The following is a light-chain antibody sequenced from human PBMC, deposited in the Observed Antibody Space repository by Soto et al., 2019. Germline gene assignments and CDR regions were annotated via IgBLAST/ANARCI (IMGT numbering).Light chain of an antibody. V-gene: IGKV2-28*01. CDR3: MQSLQSPRT. CDR1: QSLLHYNGFNY. CDR2: LGS. J-gene: IGKJ2*02. Sequence: EIVMTQSPLSLPVTPGEPASISCRSSQSLLHYNGFNYLDWYLQKPAQSPQLLIYLGSNRASGVPDRFRGSGSGTDFALKISRVEAEDVGVYYWMQSLQSPRTFGQGTNLEIK.